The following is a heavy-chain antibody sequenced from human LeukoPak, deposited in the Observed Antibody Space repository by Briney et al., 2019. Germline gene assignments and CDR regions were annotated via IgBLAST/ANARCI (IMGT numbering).Heavy chain of an antibody. CDR2: IYHSGST. Sequence: SETLSLTCAVSGGSISSSNWWSWVRQPPGKGLEWIGEIYHSGSTNYNPSLKSRVTISVDKSKNQFSLKLSSVTAADTAVYYCARVLKSITIFGVISRDYFDYWGQGTLVTVSS. J-gene: IGHJ4*02. CDR1: GGSISSSNW. D-gene: IGHD3-3*01. V-gene: IGHV4-4*02. CDR3: ARVLKSITIFGVISRDYFDY.